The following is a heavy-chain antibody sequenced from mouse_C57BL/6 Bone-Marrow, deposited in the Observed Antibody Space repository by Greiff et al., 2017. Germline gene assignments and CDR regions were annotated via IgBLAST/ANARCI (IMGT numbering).Heavy chain of an antibody. V-gene: IGHV5-6*01. D-gene: IGHD3-1*01. CDR2: ISSGGSYT. Sequence: EVNLVESGGDLVKPGGSLKLSCAASGFTFSSYGMSWVRQTPDKRLEWVATISSGGSYTYYPDSVKGRFTISRDNAKNTLYLQMSSLKSEDTAMYYCARHRGYYFDYGGQGTTLTVSS. CDR1: GFTFSSYG. CDR3: ARHRGYYFDY. J-gene: IGHJ2*01.